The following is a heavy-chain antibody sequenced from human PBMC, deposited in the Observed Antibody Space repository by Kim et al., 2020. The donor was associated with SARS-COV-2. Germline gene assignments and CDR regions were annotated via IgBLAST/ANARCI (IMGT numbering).Heavy chain of an antibody. J-gene: IGHJ6*01. CDR1: GFTFSSYW. CDR3: ARDKWTFRGGDYCYGMD. D-gene: IGHD2-8*01. V-gene: IGHV3-7*03. CDR2: IKSDGSEQ. Sequence: GGSLRLSCEASGFTFSSYWINWFRQAPGTGLEWVAKIKSDGSEQYYVDSVKGRFTIFRDNAKKSVSLQMHSLRVEDTAVYYCARDKWTFRGGDYCYGMD.